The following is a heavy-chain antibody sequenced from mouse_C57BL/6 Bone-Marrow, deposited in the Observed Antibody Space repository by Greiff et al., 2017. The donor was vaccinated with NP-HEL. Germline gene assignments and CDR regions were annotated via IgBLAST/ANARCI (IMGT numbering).Heavy chain of an antibody. CDR3: TRWLLQGFAY. V-gene: IGHV5-9-1*02. CDR1: GFTFSSYA. CDR2: ISRGGDYI. D-gene: IGHD2-3*01. J-gene: IGHJ3*01. Sequence: DVMLVESGEGLVKPGGSLKLSCAASGFTFSSYAMSWVRQTPEKRLEWVAYISRGGDYIYYADTVKGRFTISRDNARNTLYLQMSSLKSEDTAMYYCTRWLLQGFAYWGQGTLVTVSP.